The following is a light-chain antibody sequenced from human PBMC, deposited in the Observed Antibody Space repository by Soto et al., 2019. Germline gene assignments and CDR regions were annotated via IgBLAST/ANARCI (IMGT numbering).Light chain of an antibody. CDR1: NSDIGNYNF. V-gene: IGLV2-23*02. Sequence: QSVLTQPASVSGSPGQSITISCTGTNSDIGNYNFVSWYQQHPGKAPKLMISEVKKRPSGVSNRFSGSKSGNTASLTISGLQTEDEADYSCCSFAGGHTWVFGGGTKVT. CDR3: CSFAGGHTWV. J-gene: IGLJ3*02. CDR2: EVK.